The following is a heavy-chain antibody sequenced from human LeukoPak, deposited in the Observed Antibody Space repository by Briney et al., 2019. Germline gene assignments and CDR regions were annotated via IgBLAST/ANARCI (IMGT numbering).Heavy chain of an antibody. CDR2: IRYDGSNK. J-gene: IGHJ4*02. D-gene: IGHD2-2*01. CDR1: GFTFSSYG. CDR3: AKLDFYCSSTSCQFDY. V-gene: IGHV3-30*02. Sequence: GGSLRLSCAAPGFTFSSYGMHWVRQAPGKGLEWVAFIRYDGSNKYYADSVKGRFTISRDNSKNTLYLQMNSLRAEDTAVYYCAKLDFYCSSTSCQFDYWGQGTLVTVSS.